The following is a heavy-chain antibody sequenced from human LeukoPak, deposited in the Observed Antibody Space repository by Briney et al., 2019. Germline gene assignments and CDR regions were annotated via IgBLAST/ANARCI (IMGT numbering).Heavy chain of an antibody. CDR2: INHSGST. V-gene: IGHV4-34*01. CDR1: GGSFSGYY. D-gene: IGHD5-12*01. CDR3: ARVPLDIVATIGSYYFAY. J-gene: IGHJ4*02. Sequence: SETLSLTCAVYGGSFSGYYWSWVRQAPGKGLEWVGVINHSGSTNYNPDPKSRVTISVDTSKNQFSLKLSSVTTADTAVYYCARVPLDIVATIGSYYFAYWGQGTLVTVSS.